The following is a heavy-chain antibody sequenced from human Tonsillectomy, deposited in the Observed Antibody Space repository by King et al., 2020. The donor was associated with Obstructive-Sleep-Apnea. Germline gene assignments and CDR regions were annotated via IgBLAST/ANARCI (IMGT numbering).Heavy chain of an antibody. CDR1: GFTFSSYG. CDR2: ISYDVSMK. Sequence: QLVQSGGGVVQPGRSLRLSCAASGFTFSSYGMHWVRQAPGKGLEWGAVISYDVSMKYYADSVKGRFTISRDNSKNTLYLQMNSLRAEDTAVYYCAKTRYFDWPFDYWGQGTLVTVSS. CDR3: AKTRYFDWPFDY. J-gene: IGHJ4*02. D-gene: IGHD3-9*01. V-gene: IGHV3-30*18.